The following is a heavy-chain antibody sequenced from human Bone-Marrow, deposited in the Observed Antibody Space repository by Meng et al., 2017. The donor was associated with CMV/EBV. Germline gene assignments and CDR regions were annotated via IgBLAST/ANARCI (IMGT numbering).Heavy chain of an antibody. CDR1: GFAFDEYG. CDR2: ITWNSVGI. V-gene: IGHV3-9*01. CDR3: AKAGGGDGDWSPVRGYGMDV. J-gene: IGHJ6*02. D-gene: IGHD2-21*01. Sequence: SLKISCVASGFAFDEYGMHWVRQAPGRGLEWVSGITWNSVGIGYADSVKGRFTISRDDAKNAVYLQMNSLRPEDTASYYCAKAGGGDGDWSPVRGYGMDVWGQGTTVTVPS.